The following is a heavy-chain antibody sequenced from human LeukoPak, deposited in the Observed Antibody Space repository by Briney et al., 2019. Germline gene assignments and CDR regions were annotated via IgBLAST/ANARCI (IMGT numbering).Heavy chain of an antibody. CDR2: ISGSGGST. CDR3: AKGWMFGELLNC. CDR1: GFTFSSYA. D-gene: IGHD3-10*02. V-gene: IGHV3-23*01. J-gene: IGHJ4*02. Sequence: GSLRLSCAASGFTFSSYAMSWVRQAPGKGLEWVSAISGSGGSTYYADSVKGRFTISRDNSKNTLYLQMNSLRAEDTAVYYCAKGWMFGELLNCWGQGTLVTVSS.